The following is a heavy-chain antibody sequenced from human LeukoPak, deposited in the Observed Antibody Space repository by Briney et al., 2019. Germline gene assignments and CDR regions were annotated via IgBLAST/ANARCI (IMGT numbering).Heavy chain of an antibody. CDR1: GFTFSSYS. Sequence: PGVSLRLSCAASGFTFSSYSINWVRQAPGKGLEWVSYISSSSSTIYYADSVKGRFTISRDNAKNSLYLQMNSLRDEDTAVYYCARDRYYDSGIGFDYWGQGTLVTVSS. J-gene: IGHJ4*02. CDR3: ARDRYYDSGIGFDY. D-gene: IGHD3-22*01. V-gene: IGHV3-48*02. CDR2: ISSSSSTI.